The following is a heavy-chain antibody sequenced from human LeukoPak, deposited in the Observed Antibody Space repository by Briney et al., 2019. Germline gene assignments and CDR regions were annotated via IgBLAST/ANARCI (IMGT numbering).Heavy chain of an antibody. D-gene: IGHD6-19*01. Sequence: ASVKVSCKASGYTFSNYEVGFNWVRQATGQGPEWMGWNSAYNGDTNYAQKFEGRVTMTAESSTNTAHLELRNLRSDDTAVYYCARESVGGSFDYWGQGTLVTVSS. V-gene: IGHV1-18*01. CDR3: ARESVGGSFDY. CDR2: NSAYNGDT. CDR1: GYTFSNYEVG. J-gene: IGHJ4*02.